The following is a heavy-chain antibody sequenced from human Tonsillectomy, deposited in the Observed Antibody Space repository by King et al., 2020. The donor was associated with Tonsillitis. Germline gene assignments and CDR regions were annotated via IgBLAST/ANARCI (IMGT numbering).Heavy chain of an antibody. J-gene: IGHJ6*03. CDR1: GGSFSGYY. CDR3: AREGIGVVVAATPEYYYYMDV. CDR2: INHSGST. Sequence: VQLQQWGAGLLKPSETLSLTCAVYGGSFSGYYWSWIRQPPGKGLEWIGEINHSGSTNYNPSLKSRVTISVDTSNNQFSLKLRSVTAADTSVYYCAREGIGVVVAATPEYYYYMDVWGKGTTVTVSS. D-gene: IGHD2-15*01. V-gene: IGHV4-34*01.